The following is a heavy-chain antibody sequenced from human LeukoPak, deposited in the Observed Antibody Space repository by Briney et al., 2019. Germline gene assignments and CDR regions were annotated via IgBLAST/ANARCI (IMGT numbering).Heavy chain of an antibody. CDR1: GFTFSSYA. V-gene: IGHV3-30-3*01. CDR2: ISYDGSNK. CDR3: AKDKGDILTGYSSFDY. Sequence: GRSLRLSCAASGFTFSSYAMHWVRQAPGKGLEWVAVISYDGSNKYYADSVKGRFTISRDNSKNTLYLQMNSLRAEDTVVYYCAKDKGDILTGYSSFDYWGQGTLVTVSS. D-gene: IGHD3-9*01. J-gene: IGHJ4*02.